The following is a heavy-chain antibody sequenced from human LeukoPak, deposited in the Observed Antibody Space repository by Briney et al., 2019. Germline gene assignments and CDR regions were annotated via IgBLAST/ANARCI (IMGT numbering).Heavy chain of an antibody. CDR1: GFTFSSYA. CDR2: ISGSGGST. J-gene: IGHJ4*02. V-gene: IGHV3-23*01. CDR3: AKRSDSLGYCSGGSCYPPDY. Sequence: PGGSLRLSCAASGFTFSSYAMSWVRQAPGKGLEWVSAISGSGGSTYYADSVKGRFTISRDNSKNTLYLQMNSLRAEDTAVYYCAKRSDSLGYCSGGSCYPPDYWGQGTLVTVSS. D-gene: IGHD2-15*01.